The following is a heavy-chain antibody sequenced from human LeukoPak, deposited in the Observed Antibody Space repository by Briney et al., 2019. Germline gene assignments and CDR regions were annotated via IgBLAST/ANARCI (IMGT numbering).Heavy chain of an antibody. CDR3: ATQYYYDSSDYTREWYFDY. V-gene: IGHV1-46*01. J-gene: IGHJ4*02. Sequence: GASVKVSCKASGYTFTSYYVHWVRQAPGQGLEWMGIINPSGGGTSYAQKFQGRVTMTRDTSTSTVYMELSSLTSEDTAVYYCATQYYYDSSDYTREWYFDYWGQGTLVTVSS. CDR1: GYTFTSYY. CDR2: INPSGGGT. D-gene: IGHD3-22*01.